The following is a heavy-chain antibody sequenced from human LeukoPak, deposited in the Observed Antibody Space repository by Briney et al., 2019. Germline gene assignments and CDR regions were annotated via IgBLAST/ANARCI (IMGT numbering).Heavy chain of an antibody. D-gene: IGHD3-16*01. CDR2: IKHDGSEK. Sequence: GGSLRLSCAASGLTLSGQWMNWVRQAPGQGLEWVANIKHDGSEKYYVDSVKGRFTISRDDAKNLLSLQMNSVRAEDTAVYYCAYTNNLKYWGQGTLDTVSS. CDR3: AYTNNLKY. V-gene: IGHV3-7*01. CDR1: GLTLSGQW. J-gene: IGHJ4*02.